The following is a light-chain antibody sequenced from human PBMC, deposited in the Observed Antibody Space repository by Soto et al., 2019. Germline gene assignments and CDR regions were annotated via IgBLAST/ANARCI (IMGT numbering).Light chain of an antibody. Sequence: QSVLTQPASVSGSPGQSITISCTGASSDMGYNYVSWYQQHPGRAPKLMIYEVDNRPSGVSNRFSGSKSGNTASLTISGLQAEDEADYYCTSYRSTSTPLVCGTGTKVTVL. CDR1: SSDMGYNY. V-gene: IGLV2-14*01. CDR2: EVD. CDR3: TSYRSTSTPLV. J-gene: IGLJ1*01.